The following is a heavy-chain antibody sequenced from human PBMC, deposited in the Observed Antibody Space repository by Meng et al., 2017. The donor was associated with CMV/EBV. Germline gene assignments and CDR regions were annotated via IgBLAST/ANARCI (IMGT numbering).Heavy chain of an antibody. CDR3: ARGPRSRWWSGSYGCRGMDV. D-gene: IGHD3-10*01. J-gene: IGHJ6*02. V-gene: IGHV4-34*01. CDR1: GGSISSYY. CDR2: INHSGST. Sequence: GSLRLSCTVSGGSISSYYWSWIRQPPGKGLEWIGEINHSGSTNYNPSLKSRVTISVDTSKNQFSLKLSSVTAADTAVYYCARGPRSRWWSGSYGCRGMDVWGQGTTVTVSS.